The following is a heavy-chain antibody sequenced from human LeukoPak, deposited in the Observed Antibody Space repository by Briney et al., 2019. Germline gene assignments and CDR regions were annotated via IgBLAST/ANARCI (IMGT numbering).Heavy chain of an antibody. J-gene: IGHJ4*02. CDR3: VRENVILSEGDYFDY. V-gene: IGHV3-66*01. CDR2: IYATGNT. Sequence: PGGSLRLSRAASGIAVSDTYMTWVRQAPGKGLEWISVIYATGNTYYADSVKGRFTISRDNSKNTVYLQMNSLRPEDTAVYYCVRENVILSEGDYFDYWGQGTLVAVSS. D-gene: IGHD5/OR15-5a*01. CDR1: GIAVSDTY.